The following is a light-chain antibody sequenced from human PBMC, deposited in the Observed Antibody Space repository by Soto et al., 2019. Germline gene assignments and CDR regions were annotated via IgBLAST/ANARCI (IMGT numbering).Light chain of an antibody. Sequence: EIVLTQSPATLSLSPGERAILSCRASQSVSSYLAWYQQKPGQAPRLLIYDASNRATGIPARFSGSGSGTDFTLTISSLEAEDSAVYYCQQRSNWPLTFGGGTKVEIK. V-gene: IGKV3-11*01. CDR3: QQRSNWPLT. J-gene: IGKJ4*01. CDR1: QSVSSY. CDR2: DAS.